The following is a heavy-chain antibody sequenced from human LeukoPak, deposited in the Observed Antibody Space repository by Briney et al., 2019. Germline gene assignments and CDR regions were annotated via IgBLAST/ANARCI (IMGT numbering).Heavy chain of an antibody. CDR3: ASAVELEKDNKFDY. D-gene: IGHD1-1*01. J-gene: IGHJ4*02. Sequence: GASVKVSCKTSGGNSNFFAINWVRQAPGQGLEWMGGIIPIFGTANYAQKFQGRVTITTDESTSTAYMELSSLRSEDTAVYYCASAVELEKDNKFDYWGQGTLVTVSS. CDR1: GGNSNFFA. CDR2: IIPIFGTA. V-gene: IGHV1-69*05.